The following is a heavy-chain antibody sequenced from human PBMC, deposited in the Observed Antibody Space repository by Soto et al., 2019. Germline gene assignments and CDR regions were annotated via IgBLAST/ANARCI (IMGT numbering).Heavy chain of an antibody. CDR1: GGSISSGGYS. D-gene: IGHD6-6*01. CDR2: FYHSGST. J-gene: IGHJ4*02. V-gene: IGHV4-30-2*01. Sequence: QLQLQESGSGLVKPSQTLSLTCAVSGGSISSGGYSWSWIRQPPGKGLEWIGYFYHSGSTYYNPHRKSRVTRPVGRATTQSSHKLSAVAAADPAVYYCAGGIAARPLGYWGQGTLVTVSS. CDR3: AGGIAARPLGY.